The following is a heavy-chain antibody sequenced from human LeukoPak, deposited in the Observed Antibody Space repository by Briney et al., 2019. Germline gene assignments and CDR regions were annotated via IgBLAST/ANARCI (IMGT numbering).Heavy chain of an antibody. V-gene: IGHV3-48*01. CDR3: ARTHSSGWNGRGYYFDY. D-gene: IGHD6-19*01. CDR2: ITSSTSFI. J-gene: IGHJ4*02. Sequence: GGSLRLSCAASGFTFSSYSMNWVRQAPGKGLEWVSYITSSTSFIYYADSVKGRFTISRDNAKDSLYLQMNSLRADDTAVYYCARTHSSGWNGRGYYFDYWGQGTLVTVSS. CDR1: GFTFSSYS.